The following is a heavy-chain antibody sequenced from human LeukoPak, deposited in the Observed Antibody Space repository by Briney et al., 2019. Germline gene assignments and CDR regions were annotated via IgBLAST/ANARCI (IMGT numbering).Heavy chain of an antibody. CDR1: GGSISDYY. D-gene: IGHD2-15*01. CDR2: IYYTGST. CDR3: ARHVVVADTWVFAP. Sequence: SETLSLTCTVSGGSISDYYWSWIRQSPGKGLEYIGYIYYTGSTNYNPSLESRVTISVDTSKNQFSLKLSSVTAADTAVYYCARHVVVADTWVFAPWDQGTLVTVSS. V-gene: IGHV4-59*08. J-gene: IGHJ5*02.